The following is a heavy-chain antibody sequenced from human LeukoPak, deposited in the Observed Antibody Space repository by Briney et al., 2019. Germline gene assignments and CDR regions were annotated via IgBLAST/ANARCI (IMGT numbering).Heavy chain of an antibody. V-gene: IGHV3-23*01. CDR1: GFTFSSFA. CDR2: MSCSGGSR. Sequence: GGSLRLSCAASGFTFSSFAMSWVRPAPGKGVQWVAAMSCSGGSRYYADSVKGWFTSSRYNSKNTLYPEMNSLSAEDTAVSYFAKDPATLGSWGRGTLVTVSS. CDR3: AKDPATLGS. D-gene: IGHD5-12*01. J-gene: IGHJ5*02.